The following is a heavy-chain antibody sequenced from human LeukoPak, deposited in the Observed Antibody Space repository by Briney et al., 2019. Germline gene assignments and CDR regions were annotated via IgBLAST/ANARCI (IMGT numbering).Heavy chain of an antibody. Sequence: GASVKVSCKASGYTFTYYYMHWVRQAPGQGLEWMGWINPNSGATNYAQKFQGRVTMTRDTSISTGYMELSRLRSDDTAVYYCARVYDILTGYSDWFDPWGQGTLVTVSS. CDR2: INPNSGAT. CDR1: GYTFTYYY. D-gene: IGHD3-9*01. CDR3: ARVYDILTGYSDWFDP. V-gene: IGHV1-2*02. J-gene: IGHJ5*02.